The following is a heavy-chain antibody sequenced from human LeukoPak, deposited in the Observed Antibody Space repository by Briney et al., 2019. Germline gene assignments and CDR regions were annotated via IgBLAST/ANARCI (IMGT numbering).Heavy chain of an antibody. CDR3: ARPRGCGSATCNNFDY. Sequence: GGSLRLSCAASGITFSSFGMHWVRQAPGKGLEWVAFIRYDGSNKYYADSVKGRFTISRDNSKNTLYLQMNSLRVEDTAVYYCARPRGCGSATCNNFDYWGQGTLVTVSS. CDR1: GITFSSFG. D-gene: IGHD2-15*01. CDR2: IRYDGSNK. V-gene: IGHV3-30*02. J-gene: IGHJ4*02.